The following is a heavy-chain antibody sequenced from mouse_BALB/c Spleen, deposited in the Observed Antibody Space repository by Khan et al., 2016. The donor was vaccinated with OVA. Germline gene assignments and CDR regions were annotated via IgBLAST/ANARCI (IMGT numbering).Heavy chain of an antibody. V-gene: IGHV1S132*01. J-gene: IGHJ3*01. D-gene: IGHD2-1*01. CDR1: GYTFTSYW. CDR3: ARGYFGNYEFAY. CDR2: IFPGTGTT. Sequence: QVQLQQSGAELVKPGASVKLSCKTSGYTFTSYWIQWVKQRPGQGLGWIGQIFPGTGTTYYNENFKGKATLTVDTSSNTAYMLFSSLTSEDSAVYFCARGYFGNYEFAYWGQGTLVTVSP.